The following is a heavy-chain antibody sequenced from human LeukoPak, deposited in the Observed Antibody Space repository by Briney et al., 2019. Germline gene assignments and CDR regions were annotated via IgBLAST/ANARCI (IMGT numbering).Heavy chain of an antibody. V-gene: IGHV4-30-2*01. Sequence: SETLSLTCAVSGGSISSGGYSWSWIRQPPGKGLEWIGYIYHSGSTNYNPSLKSRVTISVDTSKNQFSLKLSSVTAADTAVYYCARGFYVIAAHYFDYWGQGTLVTVSS. CDR1: GGSISSGGYS. J-gene: IGHJ4*02. CDR3: ARGFYVIAAHYFDY. CDR2: IYHSGST. D-gene: IGHD6-6*01.